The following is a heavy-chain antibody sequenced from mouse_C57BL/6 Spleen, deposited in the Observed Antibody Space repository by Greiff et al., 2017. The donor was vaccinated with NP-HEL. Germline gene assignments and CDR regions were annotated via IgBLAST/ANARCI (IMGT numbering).Heavy chain of an antibody. CDR2: ISAGGSYT. CDR3: AREGGYYGSSNGYFDV. V-gene: IGHV5-4*01. CDR1: GFTFSSYA. J-gene: IGHJ1*03. D-gene: IGHD1-1*01. Sequence: EVQGVESGGGLVKPGGSLKLSCAASGFTFSSYAMSWVRQTPEKRLEWVATISAGGSYTYYPDNVKGRFTISRDNAKNNLYLQMSHLKSEDTAMYYCAREGGYYGSSNGYFDVWGTGTTVTVSS.